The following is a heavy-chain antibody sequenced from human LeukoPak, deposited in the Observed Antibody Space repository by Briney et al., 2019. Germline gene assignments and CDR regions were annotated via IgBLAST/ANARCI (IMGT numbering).Heavy chain of an antibody. V-gene: IGHV4-34*01. J-gene: IGHJ4*02. CDR2: INHSGST. Sequence: SETLSLTCAVYGGSFSGYYWSWIRQPPGKGLEWIGEINHSGSTNYNPSLKSRVTISVDTSKNQFSLMLSSVTAADTAVYYCARLTANRDDYWGQGTLVTVSS. D-gene: IGHD3-9*01. CDR3: ARLTANRDDY. CDR1: GGSFSGYY.